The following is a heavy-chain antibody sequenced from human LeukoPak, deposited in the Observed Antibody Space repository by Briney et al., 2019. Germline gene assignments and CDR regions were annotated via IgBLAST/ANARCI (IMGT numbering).Heavy chain of an antibody. Sequence: SVKVSCRASGGTFSSYTISWVRQAPGQGLEWMGRIFPILGIANYAQKFQGRVTITADKSTSTAYMELSSLRSEDTAVYYCAREYSPYNFDYWGQGTLVTVSS. CDR1: GGTFSSYT. D-gene: IGHD6-13*01. CDR2: IFPILGIA. CDR3: AREYSPYNFDY. V-gene: IGHV1-69*04. J-gene: IGHJ4*02.